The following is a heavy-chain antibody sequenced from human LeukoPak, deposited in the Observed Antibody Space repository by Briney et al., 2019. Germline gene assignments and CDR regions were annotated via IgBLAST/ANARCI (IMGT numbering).Heavy chain of an antibody. CDR3: ARGSVLLSMDV. CDR1: GGSFSGYY. D-gene: IGHD3-10*01. V-gene: IGHV4-34*01. J-gene: IGHJ6*03. CDR2: IYHSGGT. Sequence: PSETLSLTCAVYGGSFSGYYWSWIRQPPGKGLEWIGNIYHSGGTNYNPSLKSRVTILVDTSKNQISLKLSSVTAADTAVYYCARGSVLLSMDVWGKGTTVTISS.